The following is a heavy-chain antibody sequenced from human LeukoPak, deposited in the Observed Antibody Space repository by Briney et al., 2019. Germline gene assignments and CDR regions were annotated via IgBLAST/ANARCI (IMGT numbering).Heavy chain of an antibody. CDR1: GFTFSSYS. Sequence: GGSLRLSCAASGFTFSSYSMNWVRQAPGKGLEWVSSISSSSSYIYYADSVKGRFTISRDNSKNTLYLQMNSLRAEDTAVYYCAKVAPGGSYWGVDYWGQGTLVTVSS. J-gene: IGHJ4*02. D-gene: IGHD1-26*01. CDR2: ISSSSSYI. V-gene: IGHV3-21*04. CDR3: AKVAPGGSYWGVDY.